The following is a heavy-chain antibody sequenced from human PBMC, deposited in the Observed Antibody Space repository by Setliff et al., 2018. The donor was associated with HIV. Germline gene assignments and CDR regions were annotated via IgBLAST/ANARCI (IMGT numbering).Heavy chain of an antibody. CDR1: GGSISSGSYY. CDR3: ARGRGSSSSWPIDY. Sequence: TLSLTCTVSGGSISSGSYYWSWIRQPAGKGLEWIGRIYTSGSTNYNPSLKSRVTISVDTSKNQFSLKLRSVTAADTAVYFCARGRGSSSSWPIDYWGQGTLVTVSS. D-gene: IGHD6-13*01. CDR2: IYTSGST. V-gene: IGHV4-61*02. J-gene: IGHJ4*02.